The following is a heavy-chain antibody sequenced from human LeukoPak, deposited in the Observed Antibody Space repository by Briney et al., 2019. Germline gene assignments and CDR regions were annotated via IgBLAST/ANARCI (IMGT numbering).Heavy chain of an antibody. Sequence: ASVKVSCKASGYTFTSYDINWVRQATGQGLEWMGWMNPNSGNTGYAQKFQGRVTITRNTSISTAYMELSSPRSEDTAVYYCARGGVPAAMGYYYYYMDVWGKGTTVTVSS. CDR1: GYTFTSYD. V-gene: IGHV1-8*03. J-gene: IGHJ6*03. D-gene: IGHD2-2*01. CDR3: ARGGVPAAMGYYYYYMDV. CDR2: MNPNSGNT.